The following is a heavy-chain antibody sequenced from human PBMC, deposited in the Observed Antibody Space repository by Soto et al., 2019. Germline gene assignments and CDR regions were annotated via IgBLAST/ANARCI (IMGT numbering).Heavy chain of an antibody. V-gene: IGHV4-31*03. D-gene: IGHD3-22*01. CDR1: GGSINSDGYY. Sequence: PSETLSLTCTVSGGSINSDGYYWSWIRQHPGKGLEWIGYIHYSGNTYYNPSLKSRITISIDTSKNQFSLQLSSVTVADTAVYFCARDSLDSSGNFMRHPDAFDVWGQGTGVTV. J-gene: IGHJ3*01. CDR3: ARDSLDSSGNFMRHPDAFDV. CDR2: IHYSGNT.